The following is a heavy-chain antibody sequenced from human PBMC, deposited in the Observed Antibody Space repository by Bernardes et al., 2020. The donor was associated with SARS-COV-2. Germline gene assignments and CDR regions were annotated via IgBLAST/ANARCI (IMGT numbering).Heavy chain of an antibody. CDR2: IYYSGST. CDR3: ARVGDYYDSRENWFDP. D-gene: IGHD3-22*01. CDR1: GGSISSYY. J-gene: IGHJ5*02. V-gene: IGHV4-59*01. Sequence: TLSLTCTVSGGSISSYYWSWIRQPPGKGLEWIGYIYYSGSTNYNPSLKSRVTISVDTSKNQFSLKLSSVTAADTAVYYCARVGDYYDSRENWFDPWGQGTLVTVSS.